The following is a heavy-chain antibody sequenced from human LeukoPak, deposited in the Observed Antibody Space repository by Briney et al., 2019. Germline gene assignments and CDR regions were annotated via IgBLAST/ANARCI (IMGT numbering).Heavy chain of an antibody. Sequence: SGTLSLTCAVSGGSIRSSNWWSWVRQTPEKWLEWIGEIYHSGSTNYNPSLKSRVTISVDKSENQFSLKLSSVTAADTAVYYCARDPSGDGYSSWGQGTLVTVSS. J-gene: IGHJ5*02. D-gene: IGHD5-24*01. V-gene: IGHV4-4*02. CDR2: IYHSGST. CDR3: ARDPSGDGYSS. CDR1: GGSIRSSNW.